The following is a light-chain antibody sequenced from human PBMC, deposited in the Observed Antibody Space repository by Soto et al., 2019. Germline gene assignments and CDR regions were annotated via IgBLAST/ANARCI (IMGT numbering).Light chain of an antibody. Sequence: QSVLTQPPSVSGAPGQRVTISCTGSNSNIRAGYDVHWYQQLPGTAPKVLIYGNTNRPSGVPDRFSASKSDNSASLAITGFRAEDEADYYCQSYDRDLGGAIFGTGTKVTVL. CDR2: GNT. CDR3: QSYDRDLGGAI. J-gene: IGLJ1*01. V-gene: IGLV1-40*01. CDR1: NSNIRAGYD.